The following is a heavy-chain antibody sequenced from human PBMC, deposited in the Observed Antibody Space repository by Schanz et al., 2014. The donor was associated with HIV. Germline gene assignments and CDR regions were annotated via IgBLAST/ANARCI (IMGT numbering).Heavy chain of an antibody. V-gene: IGHV3-74*02. CDR1: GFTFSNYW. CDR3: ARPTGAQYFDL. CDR2: INGDGSTT. Sequence: VQLVESGGGVVQPGGSLRLSCVASGFTFSNYWMNWVRQAPGKGLVWVSRINGDGSTTSYADSVKGRFTISRDNAKNTLYLQLNSLRAEDTAVYYCARPTGAQYFDLWGRGTLVTVSS. J-gene: IGHJ2*01. D-gene: IGHD7-27*01.